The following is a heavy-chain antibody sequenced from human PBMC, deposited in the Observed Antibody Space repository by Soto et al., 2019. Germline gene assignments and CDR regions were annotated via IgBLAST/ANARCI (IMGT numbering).Heavy chain of an antibody. CDR2: IYYSGST. CDR3: ARESKDDPGGYPPWFAP. D-gene: IGHD2-8*02. CDR1: VASISSGGYY. Sequence: QVQLQESGPGLVKPSQTLSLTCTVSVASISSGGYYWSWIRQHPGEGLEWIGYIYYSGSTSYNPSLKSRVTFSVDPAKNQFSLKLSSVTDADTAVYYCARESKDDPGGYPPWFAPWGQGTLVTVSS. J-gene: IGHJ5*02. V-gene: IGHV4-31*03.